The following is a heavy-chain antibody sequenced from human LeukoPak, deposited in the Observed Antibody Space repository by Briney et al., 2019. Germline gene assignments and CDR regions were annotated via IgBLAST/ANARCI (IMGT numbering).Heavy chain of an antibody. J-gene: IGHJ4*02. Sequence: GGSLRLSCAASVFTFSSYSMHWVRQAPCKGLEWVAGISYDGSNKYYAYSVKGRCTISRDNSKNTLYLQMNSLRAEDTAVYYCARAPYGGYVNWGQGTLVTVSS. V-gene: IGHV3-30-3*01. CDR2: ISYDGSNK. CDR3: ARAPYGGYVN. CDR1: VFTFSSYS. D-gene: IGHD5-12*01.